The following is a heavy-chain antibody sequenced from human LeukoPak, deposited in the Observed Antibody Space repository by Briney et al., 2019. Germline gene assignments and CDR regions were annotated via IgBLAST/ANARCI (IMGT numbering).Heavy chain of an antibody. CDR3: AGQARPGSAEGAFDI. Sequence: GGSLRLSCTASGFTFRSYDMHWVRQDKGKGLEWVSAISTAGDPYYLGSVKGRFTISRENAKNSFYLQMNSLRAGDTAVYYCAGQARPGSAEGAFDIWGQGTMVTVSS. CDR1: GFTFRSYD. D-gene: IGHD2-2*01. V-gene: IGHV3-13*05. CDR2: ISTAGDP. J-gene: IGHJ3*02.